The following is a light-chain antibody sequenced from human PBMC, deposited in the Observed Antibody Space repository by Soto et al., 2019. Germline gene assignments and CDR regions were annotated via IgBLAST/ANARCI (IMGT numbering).Light chain of an antibody. Sequence: QSALTQPASVSGSPGQSITISCTGTSSDVGTYNFVSWYQHHPGKAPKLMIYEVSNRPSGVSNRFSGSKSGNTASLTISGLQAEDEADYYCSSYTTSTSFILFGGGTKVTVL. CDR3: SSYTTSTSFIL. CDR2: EVS. CDR1: SSDVGTYNF. V-gene: IGLV2-14*01. J-gene: IGLJ2*01.